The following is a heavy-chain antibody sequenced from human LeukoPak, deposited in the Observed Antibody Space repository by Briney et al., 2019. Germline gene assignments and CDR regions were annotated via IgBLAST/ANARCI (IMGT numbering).Heavy chain of an antibody. D-gene: IGHD3-10*01. CDR2: ISSSSSYT. CDR3: AREDYYGSGSYYNENWCFDL. CDR1: GFTFSDYY. Sequence: PGGSLRLSCAASGFTFSDYYMSWIRQAPGKGLEWVSYISSSSSYTNYADSVKGRFTISRDNAKNSLYLQMNSLRAEDTAVYYCAREDYYGSGSYYNENWCFDLWGRGTLVTVSS. J-gene: IGHJ2*01. V-gene: IGHV3-11*05.